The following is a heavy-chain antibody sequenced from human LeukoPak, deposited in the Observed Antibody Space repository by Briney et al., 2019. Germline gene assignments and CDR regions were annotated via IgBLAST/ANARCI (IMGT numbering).Heavy chain of an antibody. CDR1: GYTFTSYG. CDR3: ARDSDCSSTSCYYPPDY. V-gene: IGHV1-18*01. D-gene: IGHD2-2*01. Sequence: ASVKVSCKASGYTFTSYGISWVRQAPGQGLEWMGWISAYNGNTNYAQKLQGRVTMTTDTSTSTAYMELRSLRSDGAGVYYCARDSDCSSTSCYYPPDYWGQGTLVTVSS. J-gene: IGHJ4*02. CDR2: ISAYNGNT.